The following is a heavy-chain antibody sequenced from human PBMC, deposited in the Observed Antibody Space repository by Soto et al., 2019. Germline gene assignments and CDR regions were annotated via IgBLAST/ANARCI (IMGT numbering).Heavy chain of an antibody. CDR1: GYTFTGYY. J-gene: IGHJ3*02. CDR2: INPNSGGT. Sequence: GASVKVSCKASGYTFTGYYMHWVRQAPGQGLEWMGWINPNSGGTNYAQKFQGWVTMTRDTSISTAYMELSRLRSDDTTVYYCAGVGCSGGSCYDAFDIWGQGTMVTVSS. CDR3: AGVGCSGGSCYDAFDI. D-gene: IGHD2-15*01. V-gene: IGHV1-2*04.